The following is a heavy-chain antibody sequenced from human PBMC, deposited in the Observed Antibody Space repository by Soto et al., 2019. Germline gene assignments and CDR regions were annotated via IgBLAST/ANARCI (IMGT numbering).Heavy chain of an antibody. CDR1: GYTFTSYA. CDR3: SSVFSSCWYVYYGIYV. CDR2: INAGNGNT. Sequence: ASVKVSCKASGYTFTSYAMHWVRQAPGQRIEWMGWINAGNGNTKYSQKFQGRVTITRDTSASTAYMELSSLRSEDTAVYYFSSVFSSCWYVYYGIYVCAQRSTVPVSS. D-gene: IGHD6-19*01. J-gene: IGHJ6*02. V-gene: IGHV1-3*01.